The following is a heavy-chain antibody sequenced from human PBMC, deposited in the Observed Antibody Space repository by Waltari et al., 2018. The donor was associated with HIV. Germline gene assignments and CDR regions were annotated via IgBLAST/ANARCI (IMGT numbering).Heavy chain of an antibody. J-gene: IGHJ4*02. CDR2: IMGSSGST. CDR1: GFTFSSYA. V-gene: IGHV3-23*01. Sequence: EVQLLESGGGLVQPGGSLRLSCAASGFTFSSYAMSGVRQAPGKGLEWVSTIMGSSGSTYYADSVKGRFTISRDNSKNTLYLQMNSLRAEDTAVYYCAKIKVKSGNSETAHFDYWGQGTLVTVSS. D-gene: IGHD3-3*01. CDR3: AKIKVKSGNSETAHFDY.